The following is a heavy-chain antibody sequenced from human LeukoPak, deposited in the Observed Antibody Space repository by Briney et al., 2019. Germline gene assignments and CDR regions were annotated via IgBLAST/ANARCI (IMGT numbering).Heavy chain of an antibody. Sequence: GGSLRLSCAASGFTFSNAWMSWVRQAPGKGLEWVGRIKSKTDGGTTDYAAPVKGRFTISRDDSKNTLYLQMNSLKTEDTAVYYCTTDSVPNYYDSSGYYYEDYWGQGTLVTVSS. CDR2: IKSKTDGGTT. CDR3: TTDSVPNYYDSSGYYYEDY. V-gene: IGHV3-15*01. J-gene: IGHJ4*02. D-gene: IGHD3-22*01. CDR1: GFTFSNAW.